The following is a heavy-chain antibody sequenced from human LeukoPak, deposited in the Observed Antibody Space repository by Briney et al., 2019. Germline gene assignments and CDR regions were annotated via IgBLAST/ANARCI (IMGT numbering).Heavy chain of an antibody. V-gene: IGHV3-7*01. J-gene: IGHJ5*02. D-gene: IGHD5-18*01. CDR1: GFTLSSYL. Sequence: GGSLRLSCAASGFTLSSYLMSWVRQAPGKGLEGVANINQDGSEKYNVDSVKGRFTISRDNAKNSLYLQMNSLRAEDTAVYYCARFSLGALQPRFDPWGQGTLVTVSS. CDR2: INQDGSEK. CDR3: ARFSLGALQPRFDP.